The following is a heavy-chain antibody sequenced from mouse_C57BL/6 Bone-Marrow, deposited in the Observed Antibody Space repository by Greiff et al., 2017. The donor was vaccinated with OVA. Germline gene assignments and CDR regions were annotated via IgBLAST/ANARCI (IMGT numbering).Heavy chain of an antibody. V-gene: IGHV1-55*01. D-gene: IGHD1-1*01. J-gene: IGHJ4*01. Sequence: QVQLQQSGAELVKPGASVKMSCKASGYTFTSYWITWVKQRPGQGLEWIGDIYPGSGSTNYNEKFKSKATLTVDTSSSTAYMQLSSLTSEDSAVYYCAIDYGSPCYYAMDYWGQGTSVTVSS. CDR3: AIDYGSPCYYAMDY. CDR1: GYTFTSYW. CDR2: IYPGSGST.